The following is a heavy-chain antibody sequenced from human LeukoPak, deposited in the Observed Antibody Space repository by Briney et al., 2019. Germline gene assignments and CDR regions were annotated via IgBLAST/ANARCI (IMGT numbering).Heavy chain of an antibody. J-gene: IGHJ4*02. CDR3: AREGPRGDYYGSGSSPRPIDY. D-gene: IGHD3-10*01. CDR1: GFTFSSYG. Sequence: GGSLRLSCAASGFTFSSYGMNWVRQAPGKGLEWVSYISSSGSTIYYADSVKGRFTISRDNAKNSLYLQMNSLRAEDTAVYYCAREGPRGDYYGSGSSPRPIDYWGQGTLVTVSS. CDR2: ISSSGSTI. V-gene: IGHV3-48*03.